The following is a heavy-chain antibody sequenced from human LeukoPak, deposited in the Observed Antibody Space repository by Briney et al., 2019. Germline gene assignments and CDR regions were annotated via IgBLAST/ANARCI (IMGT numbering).Heavy chain of an antibody. CDR1: GFAFSSYS. Sequence: GGSLRLSCVVSGFAFSSYSMNWVRQAPGKGLERVAYISGSSGSIDYADSVKGRFTISRDNAKNSLYLQMNSLRAEDTAVYYCARELWQQPDYWGQGTLVTVSS. V-gene: IGHV3-48*04. CDR3: ARELWQQPDY. J-gene: IGHJ4*02. CDR2: ISGSSGSI. D-gene: IGHD6-13*01.